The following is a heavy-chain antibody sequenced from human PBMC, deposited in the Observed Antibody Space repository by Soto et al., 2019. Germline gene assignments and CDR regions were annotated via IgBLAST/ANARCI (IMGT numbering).Heavy chain of an antibody. V-gene: IGHV3-23*01. Sequence: EVQLLESGRGLVQPGGSLRLSCAASGFTFSSSAMSWVRQAPGKGLERVSSISNSGGSTYYADSVKGRFTISRNNSKNTLYLQMNSLQAEDPAVYYCAKGCGGDCYSGVQYWGQGTLVTVSS. D-gene: IGHD2-21*02. CDR1: GFTFSSSA. CDR3: AKGCGGDCYSGVQY. CDR2: ISNSGGST. J-gene: IGHJ4*02.